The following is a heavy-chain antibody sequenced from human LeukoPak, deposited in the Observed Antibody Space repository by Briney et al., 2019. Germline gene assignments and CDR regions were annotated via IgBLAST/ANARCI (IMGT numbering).Heavy chain of an antibody. J-gene: IGHJ6*04. V-gene: IGHV1-18*04. CDR2: ISAYNGNT. D-gene: IGHD6-13*01. CDR3: AKSSSSGYYYYYGMDV. Sequence: ASVKVSCKASGYTFTSYGISWVRQAPGQGLEWMGWISAYNGNTNYAQKLQGRVTITTDTSTSTAYRELRSLRSDDTAVYYCAKSSSSGYYYYYGMDVWGKGTTVTVSS. CDR1: GYTFTSYG.